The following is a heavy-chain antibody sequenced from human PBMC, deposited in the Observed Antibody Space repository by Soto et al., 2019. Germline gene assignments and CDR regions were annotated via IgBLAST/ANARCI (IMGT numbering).Heavy chain of an antibody. V-gene: IGHV4-59*01. Sequence: QVQLQEAGPGLVKPSETLSLTCTVSGGSISSYYWSWIRQPPGKGLAWIGYIYSSGSTNYNPSLTGRVTMSLDTSKNQVSLNVTSVTAADTAVYYCAATPRYWGQGRLVTVSS. J-gene: IGHJ4*02. D-gene: IGHD1-26*01. CDR3: AATPRY. CDR2: IYSSGST. CDR1: GGSISSYY.